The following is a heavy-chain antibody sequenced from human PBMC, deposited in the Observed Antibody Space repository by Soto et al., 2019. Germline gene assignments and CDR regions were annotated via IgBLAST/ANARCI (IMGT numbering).Heavy chain of an antibody. J-gene: IGHJ5*02. CDR2: IYYSGST. Sequence: QVQLQESGPGLVKPSETLSLTCTVSGGSISSYYWSWIRQPPGKGLEWIGYIYYSGSTNYNPSLKSRVTISVDTSKNQFSLKLSCVTAADTAVYYCARLQRYSSSIKFDPWGQGTLVTVSS. CDR3: ARLQRYSSSIKFDP. D-gene: IGHD6-6*01. CDR1: GGSISSYY. V-gene: IGHV4-59*08.